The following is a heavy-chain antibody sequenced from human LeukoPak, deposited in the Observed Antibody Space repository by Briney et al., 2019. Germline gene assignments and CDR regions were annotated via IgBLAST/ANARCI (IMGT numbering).Heavy chain of an antibody. CDR1: GFTFRSYV. J-gene: IGHJ5*02. CDR2: ISYDGSNK. CDR3: EKGRSGFSYGLRNNWFDP. V-gene: IGHV3-30*18. D-gene: IGHD5-18*01. Sequence: GSSLTLSCAASGFTFRSYVMQGVGQAPGKGLEWVAVISYDGSNKYYAASVESRLIISSHNSKNTLFLQMHSLLADDTAVFYCEKGRSGFSYGLRNNWFDPWGQGTLVTVSS.